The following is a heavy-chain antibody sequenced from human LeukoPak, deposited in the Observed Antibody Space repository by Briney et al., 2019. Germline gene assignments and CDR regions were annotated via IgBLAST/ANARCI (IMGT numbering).Heavy chain of an antibody. CDR3: AVERSSGFPF. CDR2: IYYRSKWFS. D-gene: IGHD6-19*01. CDR1: GDSVSSNCVA. V-gene: IGHV6-1*01. J-gene: IGHJ3*01. Sequence: SQTLSLTCAISGDSVSSNCVAWNWIRQSPSRGLEWLGRIYYRSKWFSDYAVSVKSRITINPDTSKNQFSLQLNSLTPDDTAVYYCAVERSSGFPFWGQGTMVTVSS.